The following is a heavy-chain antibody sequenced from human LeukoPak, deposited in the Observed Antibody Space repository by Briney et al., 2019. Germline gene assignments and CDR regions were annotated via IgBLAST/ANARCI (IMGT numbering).Heavy chain of an antibody. J-gene: IGHJ6*03. CDR2: INPYSGGT. D-gene: IGHD1-26*01. CDR1: RYTYTGYY. CDR3: ARGMEPLNLYYMDV. Sequence: GSVTDSSKSPRYTYTGYYRHWVRQAPGQGLEWMGWINPYSGGTNYAQKFQGRVNMTRDTSISTAYMELSRLRSDDTAVYYCARGMEPLNLYYMDVWGKGTTVTVSS. V-gene: IGHV1-2*02.